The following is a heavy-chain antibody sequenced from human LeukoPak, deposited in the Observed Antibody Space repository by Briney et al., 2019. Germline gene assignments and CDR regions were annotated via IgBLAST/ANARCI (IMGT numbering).Heavy chain of an antibody. Sequence: PSETLSLTCTVSGGSLSSSSYYWGWIRQPPGKGLEWIGSIHYSGTTYYNPSLESRVTISVDTSKNQFSLKLSSVTAADTAVYYCARPGEGSGYSSSRIDYWGQGTLVTVSS. CDR2: IHYSGTT. D-gene: IGHD6-13*01. J-gene: IGHJ4*02. CDR1: GGSLSSSSYY. V-gene: IGHV4-39*01. CDR3: ARPGEGSGYSSSRIDY.